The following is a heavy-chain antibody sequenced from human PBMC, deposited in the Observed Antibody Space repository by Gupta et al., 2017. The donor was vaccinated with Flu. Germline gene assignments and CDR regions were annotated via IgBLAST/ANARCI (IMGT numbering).Heavy chain of an antibody. CDR3: AKGYDYSDGGIDY. D-gene: IGHD3-22*01. V-gene: IGHV3-23*01. Sequence: FGNYAMNWVRQAPGEGLEWVSSISAATGNTYYADSVKGRFTISRDTSKNTLFLQMTSLRAEDTAIYYCAKGYDYSDGGIDYWGQGTLVTVSS. J-gene: IGHJ4*02. CDR1: FGNYA. CDR2: ISAATGNT.